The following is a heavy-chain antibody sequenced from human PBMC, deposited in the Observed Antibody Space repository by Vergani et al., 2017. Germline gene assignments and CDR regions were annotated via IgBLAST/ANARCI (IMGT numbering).Heavy chain of an antibody. D-gene: IGHD6-13*01. CDR2: IYHSGIT. CDR1: GGSISSSNW. V-gene: IGHV4-4*03. CDR3: ARHKEQLVPGNYYYYYYMDV. J-gene: IGHJ6*03. Sequence: QVQLQESGPGLVKPPGTLSLTCAVSGGSISSSNWWSWVRQPPGKGLEWIGEIYHSGITNYNPSLKSRVTISVDTSKNQFSLKLNSVTAADTAVYYCARHKEQLVPGNYYYYYYMDVWGKGTTVTVSS.